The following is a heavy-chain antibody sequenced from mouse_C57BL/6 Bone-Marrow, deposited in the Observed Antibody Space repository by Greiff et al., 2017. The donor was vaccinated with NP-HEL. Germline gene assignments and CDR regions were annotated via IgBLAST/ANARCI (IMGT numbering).Heavy chain of an antibody. D-gene: IGHD2-5*01. J-gene: IGHJ2*01. Sequence: QVQLQQSGAELVRPGASVTLSCTASGYTFTDYEMHWVKQTPLHGLEWIGAIDPETGGPAYNQKFKGKAILTADKSSSTAYMELRSLTSEDSAVYYCTTYYSNYDYFDYWGQGTTLTVSS. V-gene: IGHV1-15*01. CDR3: TTYYSNYDYFDY. CDR1: GYTFTDYE. CDR2: IDPETGGP.